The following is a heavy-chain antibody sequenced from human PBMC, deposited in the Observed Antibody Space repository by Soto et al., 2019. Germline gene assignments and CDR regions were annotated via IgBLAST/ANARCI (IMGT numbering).Heavy chain of an antibody. J-gene: IGHJ4*02. CDR1: GFTFSSYA. CDR2: ISYDGSNK. D-gene: IGHD3-10*01. V-gene: IGHV3-30-3*01. Sequence: QVQLVESGGGVVQPGRSLRLSCAASGFTFSSYAMHWVRRAPGKGLEWVAVISYDGSNKYYADSVKGRFTISRDNSKNTLYLQMNSLRAEDTAVYYCADPSGPGIDYWGQGTLVTVSS. CDR3: ADPSGPGIDY.